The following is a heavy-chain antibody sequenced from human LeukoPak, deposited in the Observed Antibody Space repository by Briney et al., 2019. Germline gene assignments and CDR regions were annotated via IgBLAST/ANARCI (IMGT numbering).Heavy chain of an antibody. CDR1: SGSISSDEYY. V-gene: IGHV4-39*01. CDR2: IYYSGTT. Sequence: SETLSLTRTVSSGSISSDEYYWGWIRQPPGRGLEWIGTIYYSGTTYHNPSLKSRVTISVDTSKNHFSLKLNSVTAADTAVYYCARLAGYYYDSSGYPKPSSLIDFWGQGTLVTVSS. D-gene: IGHD3-22*01. CDR3: ARLAGYYYDSSGYPKPSSLIDF. J-gene: IGHJ4*02.